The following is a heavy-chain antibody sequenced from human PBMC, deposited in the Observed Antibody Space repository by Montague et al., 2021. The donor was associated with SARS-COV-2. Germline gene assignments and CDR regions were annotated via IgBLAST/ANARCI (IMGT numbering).Heavy chain of an antibody. CDR1: GFPVSTAV. J-gene: IGHJ4*02. CDR3: AKGRGTSCSDY. Sequence: SLSLSCAASGFPVSTAVVSWFRQAPGKGLEWVSTINGGGGSTYYADSMRGRFTISRDNSENTLYLQMNSLRAEDTAIYYCAKGRGTSCSDYWGQGTLVTVSS. V-gene: IGHV3-23*01. CDR2: INGGGGST. D-gene: IGHD2-15*01.